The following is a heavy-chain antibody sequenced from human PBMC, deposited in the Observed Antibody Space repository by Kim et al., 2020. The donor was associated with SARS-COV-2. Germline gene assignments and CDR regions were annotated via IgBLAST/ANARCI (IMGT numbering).Heavy chain of an antibody. CDR2: ISYDGSNK. CDR1: GFTFSSYA. D-gene: IGHD2-21*01. Sequence: GGSLRLSCAASGFTFSSYAMHWVRQAPGKGLEWVAVISYDGSNKYYADSVKGRFTSSRDNSKNTLYLQMNSLRAEDTAVYYCASPDQRYCGGDCYFDYWGQGTLVTVSS. CDR3: ASPDQRYCGGDCYFDY. V-gene: IGHV3-30-3*01. J-gene: IGHJ4*02.